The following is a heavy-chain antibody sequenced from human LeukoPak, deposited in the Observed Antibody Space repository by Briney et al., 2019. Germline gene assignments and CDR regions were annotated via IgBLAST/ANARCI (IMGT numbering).Heavy chain of an antibody. D-gene: IGHD4-17*01. Sequence: SVKVSCKASRGTFSSYAISWVRQAPGQGLEWMGGIIPIFGTANYAQKFQGRVTITTDESTSTAYMELSSLRSEDTAVYYCARDGAHDYGDWDAFDIWGQGTMVTVSS. V-gene: IGHV1-69*05. J-gene: IGHJ3*02. CDR1: RGTFSSYA. CDR3: ARDGAHDYGDWDAFDI. CDR2: IIPIFGTA.